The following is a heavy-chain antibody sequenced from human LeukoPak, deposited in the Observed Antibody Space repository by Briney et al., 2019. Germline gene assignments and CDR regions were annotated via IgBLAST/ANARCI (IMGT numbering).Heavy chain of an antibody. V-gene: IGHV3-48*03. CDR2: IISSGSPI. D-gene: IGHD3-10*01. CDR1: GFTFSSYE. CDR3: ARDFGSGTYYTLLDY. J-gene: IGHJ4*02. Sequence: GGSLRLSCAASGFTFSSYEMNSVRQAPGKGMEWVSYIISSGSPIYYADSVKGRFTISRDNAKTSLFLQMNSLRSEETAVYYCARDFGSGTYYTLLDYWGQGTLVTVSS.